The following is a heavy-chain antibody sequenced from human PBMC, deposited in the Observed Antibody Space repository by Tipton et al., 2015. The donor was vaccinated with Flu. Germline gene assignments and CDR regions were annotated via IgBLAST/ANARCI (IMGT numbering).Heavy chain of an antibody. CDR2: IYYTGST. D-gene: IGHD3-3*01. Sequence: TLSLTCTVSGGSISGYYWSWIRQPPGKGLEWIGSIYYTGSTYYNPSLRSRVTISLDTAKNQFSLKLSSVTAADTAVYYCATYLGDLWSGYSGGWFDPWGQGTLVTVSS. CDR1: GGSISGYY. V-gene: IGHV4-59*04. J-gene: IGHJ5*02. CDR3: ATYLGDLWSGYSGGWFDP.